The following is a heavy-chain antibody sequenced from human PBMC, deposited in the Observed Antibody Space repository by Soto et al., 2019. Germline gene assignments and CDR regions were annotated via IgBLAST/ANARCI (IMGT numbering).Heavy chain of an antibody. CDR2: ISAYNGNT. CDR3: VRDQKYFRVNGNWFDS. J-gene: IGHJ5*01. D-gene: IGHD2-2*01. V-gene: IGHV1-18*04. Sequence: ASVKVSCKASGYTFTSYGISWVRQAPGQGLEWMGWISAYNGNTNYAQKLQGRVTMTLDTSTGVSYMALRSLRSDDTAIYYCVRDQKYFRVNGNWFDSWGQGTLVTVSS. CDR1: GYTFTSYG.